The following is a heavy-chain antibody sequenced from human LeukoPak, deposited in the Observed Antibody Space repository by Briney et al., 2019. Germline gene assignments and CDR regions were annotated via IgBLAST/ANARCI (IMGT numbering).Heavy chain of an antibody. CDR2: ISTSSIYI. D-gene: IGHD6-6*01. J-gene: IGHJ3*02. CDR1: GFTFSRYW. V-gene: IGHV3-21*04. CDR3: AKELRSSSSTHAFDI. Sequence: GGSLRLSCAASGFTFSRYWMSWVRQAPGKGLEWVSSISTSSIYIYYADSVKGRFTISRDNSKNTLYLQMNSLRAEDTAVYYCAKELRSSSSTHAFDIWGQGTMVTVSS.